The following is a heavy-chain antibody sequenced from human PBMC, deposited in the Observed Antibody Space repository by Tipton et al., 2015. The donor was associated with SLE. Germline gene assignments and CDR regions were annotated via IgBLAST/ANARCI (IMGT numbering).Heavy chain of an antibody. CDR3: ARDRRGSIDY. D-gene: IGHD3-10*01. J-gene: IGHJ4*02. V-gene: IGHV3-74*01. CDR1: GGSISSGSYY. CDR2: INSDGSST. Sequence: SLRLSCTVSGGSISSGSYYWSWIRQPAGKGLVWVSRINSDGSSTSYADSVKGRFTISRDNAKNTLYLQMNSLRAEDTAVYYCARDRRGSIDYWGQGTLVTVSS.